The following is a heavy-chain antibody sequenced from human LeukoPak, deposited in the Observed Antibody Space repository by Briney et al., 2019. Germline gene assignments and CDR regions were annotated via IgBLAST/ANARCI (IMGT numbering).Heavy chain of an antibody. J-gene: IGHJ4*02. CDR3: ARPIVVVPAAGGAFDY. D-gene: IGHD2-2*01. CDR1: GFTFSSYE. V-gene: IGHV3-48*03. CDR2: ISSSGSTI. Sequence: GGSLRLSCAASGFTFSSYEMNWVRQAPGKGLEWVSYISSSGSTIYYADSVKGRFTISRDNAKNSLYLQMNSLRAEDTAVYYCARPIVVVPAAGGAFDYWGQGTLVTVSS.